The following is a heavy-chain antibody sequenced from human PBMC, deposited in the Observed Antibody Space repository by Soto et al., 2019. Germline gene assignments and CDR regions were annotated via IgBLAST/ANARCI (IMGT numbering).Heavy chain of an antibody. D-gene: IGHD5-12*01. CDR2: ISSSSSTI. V-gene: IGHV3-48*02. J-gene: IGHJ4*02. CDR3: ARQRGHGGYAIAY. Sequence: EVQLVESGGGLVQPGGSLRLSCAASGFTFSDYSINWVRQAPGKGLEWVSYISSSSSTIYYADSVKGRFTISRDNAKNSLYLQMNSLRNEDTAVYYGARQRGHGGYAIAYWGQGTLVTVSS. CDR1: GFTFSDYS.